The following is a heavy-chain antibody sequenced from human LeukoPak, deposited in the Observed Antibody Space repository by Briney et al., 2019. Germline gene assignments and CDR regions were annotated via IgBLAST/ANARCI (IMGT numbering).Heavy chain of an antibody. V-gene: IGHV4-38-2*02. Sequence: SETLSLTCTVSGYSISSGYYWGWIRQPPGKGLEWIGSIYYSGSTYYNPSLKSRVTISVDTSKNQFSLKLSSVTAADTAVYYCARDELEQWPVSDPAFDIWGQGTMVTVSS. D-gene: IGHD6-19*01. CDR1: GYSISSGYY. CDR3: ARDELEQWPVSDPAFDI. CDR2: IYYSGST. J-gene: IGHJ3*02.